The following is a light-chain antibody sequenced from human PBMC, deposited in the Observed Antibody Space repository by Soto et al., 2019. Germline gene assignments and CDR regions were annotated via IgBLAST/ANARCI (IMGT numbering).Light chain of an antibody. Sequence: DIQMTQSPSSLCASVGDRVTIACRASQSISSYLNWYQQSKGKAPKLLIYAASSLPSGVPSRFSGSGSGTDCTLTISSLQPEDFETYYCQQSYSNPQTFGQGTKVDIK. CDR1: QSISSY. CDR2: AAS. J-gene: IGKJ1*01. CDR3: QQSYSNPQT. V-gene: IGKV1-39*01.